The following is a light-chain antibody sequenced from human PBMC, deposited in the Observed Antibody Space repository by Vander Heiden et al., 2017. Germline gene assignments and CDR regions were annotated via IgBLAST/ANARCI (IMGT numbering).Light chain of an antibody. CDR2: DVS. CDR3: CSYAGSYTVV. J-gene: IGLJ2*01. Sequence: QSALTHPRSVSGSPGQSVTISCTGTSSDVGGYNYVSWYQQNPGKAHKLMIYDVSKRPSGVPDLFSGSKSGNTASLTISGLQAEDEADYYCCSYAGSYTVVFGGGTKLTVL. V-gene: IGLV2-11*01. CDR1: SSDVGGYNY.